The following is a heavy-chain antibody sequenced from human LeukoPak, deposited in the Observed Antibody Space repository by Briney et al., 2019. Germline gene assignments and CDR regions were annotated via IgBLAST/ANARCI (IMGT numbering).Heavy chain of an antibody. CDR1: GGTFSSYA. V-gene: IGHV3-23*01. CDR3: AKAARLWGIFDY. Sequence: SCKASGGTFSSYAMSWVRQAPGKGLEWVSAISGSGGSTYYADSVKGRFTISRDNSKNTLYLQMNSLRAEDTAVYYCAKAARLWGIFDYWGQGTLVTVSS. CDR2: ISGSGGST. D-gene: IGHD6-6*01. J-gene: IGHJ4*02.